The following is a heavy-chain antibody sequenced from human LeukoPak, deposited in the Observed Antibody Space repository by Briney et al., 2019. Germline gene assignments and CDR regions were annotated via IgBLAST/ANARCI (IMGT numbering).Heavy chain of an antibody. Sequence: GASVKVSCKASGYTFTSYGISWVRQAPGQGLEWMGWISAYNGNTNYAQKLQGRVTMTTDTSTSTAYMELWSLRSDDTAVYYCAREGSDYYDSSGYYDYWGQGTLVTVSS. CDR1: GYTFTSYG. D-gene: IGHD3-22*01. V-gene: IGHV1-18*01. CDR2: ISAYNGNT. J-gene: IGHJ4*02. CDR3: AREGSDYYDSSGYYDY.